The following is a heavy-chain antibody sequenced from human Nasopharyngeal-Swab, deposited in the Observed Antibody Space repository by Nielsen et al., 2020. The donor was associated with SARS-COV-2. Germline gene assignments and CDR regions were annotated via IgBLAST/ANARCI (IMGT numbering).Heavy chain of an antibody. D-gene: IGHD3-22*01. CDR3: AKDRGIVVVIGFDY. V-gene: IGHV3-23*01. CDR1: GFTFSSYA. Sequence: GESLKISCAASGFTFSSYAMSWVRQAPGKGLEWVSAISGSGGSTYYADSVKGRITISRDNSKNTLYLQMNSLRAEDTAVYYCAKDRGIVVVIGFDYWGQGTLVTVSS. CDR2: ISGSGGST. J-gene: IGHJ4*02.